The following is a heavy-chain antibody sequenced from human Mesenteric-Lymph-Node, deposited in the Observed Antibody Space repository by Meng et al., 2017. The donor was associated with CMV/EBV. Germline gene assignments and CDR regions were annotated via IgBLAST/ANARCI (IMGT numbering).Heavy chain of an antibody. Sequence: GESLKISCAASGFTFSSYWMHWVRQAPGKGLVWVSRINSDGSSTSYADTVKGRFTISRDNAKNTLYLQMNSLRSEDTAVYYGARVGTMVRGVIIDYYYYGMDVWGQGTTVTVSS. V-gene: IGHV3-74*01. D-gene: IGHD3-10*01. CDR2: INSDGSST. CDR3: ARVGTMVRGVIIDYYYYGMDV. J-gene: IGHJ6*02. CDR1: GFTFSSYW.